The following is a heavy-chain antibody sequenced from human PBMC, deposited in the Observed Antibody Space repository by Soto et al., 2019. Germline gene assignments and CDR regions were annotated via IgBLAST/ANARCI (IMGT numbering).Heavy chain of an antibody. D-gene: IGHD3-10*01. J-gene: IGHJ5*02. CDR1: GYTFTSYD. V-gene: IGHV1-8*01. CDR3: ARGEYVLLWFGELFSRGNWFGP. Sequence: QVQLVQSGAEVKKPGASVKVSCKASGYTFTSYDINWVRQATGQGLEWMGWMNPNSGNTGYAQKFQGRVTMTRNTSIRTAYMELSSLRSEDTAVYYCARGEYVLLWFGELFSRGNWFGPWGQGTLVTVSS. CDR2: MNPNSGNT.